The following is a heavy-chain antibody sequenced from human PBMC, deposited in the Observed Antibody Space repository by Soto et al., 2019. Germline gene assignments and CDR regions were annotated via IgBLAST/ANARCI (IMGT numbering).Heavy chain of an antibody. CDR2: IRSKANSYAT. D-gene: IGHD2-21*02. V-gene: IGHV3-73*01. Sequence: GGSLRLSCAASGFTFSGSAMHWVRQASGKGLEWVGRIRSKANSYATAYAASGKGRFTSSRDDSKNTAYLQMHSLKTGDTAGYSCTTHIVVVTAIRNYYYGMDVWGQGTTVTVSS. CDR3: TTHIVVVTAIRNYYYGMDV. CDR1: GFTFSGSA. J-gene: IGHJ6*02.